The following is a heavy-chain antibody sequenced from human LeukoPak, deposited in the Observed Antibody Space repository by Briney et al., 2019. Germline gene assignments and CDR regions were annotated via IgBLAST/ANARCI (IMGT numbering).Heavy chain of an antibody. J-gene: IGHJ5*02. CDR1: GGSISSGDYY. CDR2: IYYSGST. V-gene: IGHV4-31*03. D-gene: IGHD6-13*01. CDR3: AVSIAAAGTNWFDP. Sequence: PSQTLSLTCTVSGGSISSGDYYWSWIRQHPGKGLEWIGYIYYSGSTYYNPSLKSRVTISVDTSKNQFSLKLSSVTAADTAVYYCAVSIAAAGTNWFDPWGQGTLVTVSS.